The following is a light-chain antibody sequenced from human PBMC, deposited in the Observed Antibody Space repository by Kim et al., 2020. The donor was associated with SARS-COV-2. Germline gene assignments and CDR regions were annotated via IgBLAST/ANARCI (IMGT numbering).Light chain of an antibody. V-gene: IGLV4-69*01. J-gene: IGLJ1*01. CDR1: SGHSNYA. CDR3: QTWGTGIHYV. Sequence: LKLTCTLRSGHSNYAIAWHQQQPEKGPRYLMKLNSDGSHSKGDGIPDRFSGSSSGAERYLPISSLQSEDEADYYCQTWGTGIHYVFGTGTKVTVL. CDR2: LNSDGSH.